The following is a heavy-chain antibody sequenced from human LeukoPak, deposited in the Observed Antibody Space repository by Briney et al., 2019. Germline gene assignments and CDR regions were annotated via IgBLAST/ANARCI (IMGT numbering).Heavy chain of an antibody. CDR3: ARDGMGSYDY. V-gene: IGHV3-7*01. D-gene: IGHD3-10*01. J-gene: IGHJ4*02. CDR1: GFTFSNYW. CDR2: IKQDGSEK. Sequence: GGSLRLSCAASGFTFSNYWMVWVRQAPGKGLEWVASIKQDGSEKQYVGSVRGRFTISRDNAKNSVYLQMNSLRAEDTAVYYCARDGMGSYDYWGQGTLVTVSS.